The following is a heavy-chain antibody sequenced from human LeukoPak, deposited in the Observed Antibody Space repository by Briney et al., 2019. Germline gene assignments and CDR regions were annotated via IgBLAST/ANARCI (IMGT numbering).Heavy chain of an antibody. CDR1: GFTFSSYV. D-gene: IGHD3-10*01. Sequence: GGSLRLSCSASGFTFSSYVMTWVRQAPGQGLVWVSAISGSGDDTYYADSVKGRFTISRDNSKNTLYLQMNSLRAEDTAVYYCAKKEAMIRGVPYYYDFWGQGTLVTVSS. V-gene: IGHV3-23*01. J-gene: IGHJ4*02. CDR3: AKKEAMIRGVPYYYDF. CDR2: ISGSGDDT.